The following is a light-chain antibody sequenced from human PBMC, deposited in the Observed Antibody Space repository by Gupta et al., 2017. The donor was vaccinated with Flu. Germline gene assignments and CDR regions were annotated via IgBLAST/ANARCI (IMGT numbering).Light chain of an antibody. Sequence: QLVLTQSPSASASLGASVKFTCTLRCGHSSYAIAWPPQQPAKGPRYLMKFNSDGSHSKGYGIPDGFSGSSSAAAPSPTLAGREAAADYDHYSQTGGTGMVFGGGTKLTVL. V-gene: IGLV4-69*01. CDR1: CGHSSYA. CDR3: QTGGTGMV. J-gene: IGLJ2*01. CDR2: FNSDGSH.